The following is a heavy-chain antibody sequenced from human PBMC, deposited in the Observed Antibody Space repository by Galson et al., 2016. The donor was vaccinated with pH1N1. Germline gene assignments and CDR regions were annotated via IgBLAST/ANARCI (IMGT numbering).Heavy chain of an antibody. Sequence: SLRLSCAASGFSFSTYWMNWVRQAPGKGLEWVANIKEDGSERFYVDSVRGRFTVSRDNADNVLYLQMNSLRPEDTAVYYCVREYCSGGACFPFFDFRGRGTLVTVSS. J-gene: IGHJ4*02. CDR3: VREYCSGGACFPFFDF. CDR2: IKEDGSER. CDR1: GFSFSTYW. V-gene: IGHV3-7*01. D-gene: IGHD2-15*01.